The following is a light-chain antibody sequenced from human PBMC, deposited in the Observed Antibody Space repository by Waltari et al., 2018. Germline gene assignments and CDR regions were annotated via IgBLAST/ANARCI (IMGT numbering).Light chain of an antibody. J-gene: IGKJ4*01. CDR2: ATS. CDR3: QQRSGWPLT. V-gene: IGKV3-11*01. CDR1: QTITS. Sequence: ILLTQSPGTLSLSPGERATLSCRASQTITSLAWYQQTPGQAPRLLIYATSTRATGIPPRFTGSGSGTDFTLTINGLEPDDSAVYYCQQRSGWPLTFGGGTKVEIK.